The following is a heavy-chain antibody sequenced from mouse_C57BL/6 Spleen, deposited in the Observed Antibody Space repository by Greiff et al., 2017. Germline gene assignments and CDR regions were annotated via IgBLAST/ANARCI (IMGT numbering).Heavy chain of an antibody. CDR1: GYTFTSYW. D-gene: IGHD3-1*01. CDR2: IDPSDSYT. CDR3: ARGARGFAY. V-gene: IGHV1-50*01. J-gene: IGHJ3*01. Sequence: QVQLKQPGAELVKPGASVKLSCKASGYTFTSYWMQWVKQRPGQGLEWIGEIDPSDSYTNYNQKFKGKATLTVDTSSSTAYMQLSSLTSEDSAVYYCARGARGFAYWGQGTLVTVS.